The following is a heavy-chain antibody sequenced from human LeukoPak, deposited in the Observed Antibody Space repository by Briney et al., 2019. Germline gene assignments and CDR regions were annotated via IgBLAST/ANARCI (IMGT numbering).Heavy chain of an antibody. V-gene: IGHV4-59*01. CDR1: GGSISSYY. D-gene: IGHD5-12*01. CDR3: ARTTEGYAGGPGYSYYYYMDV. J-gene: IGHJ6*03. CDR2: IYYSGGT. Sequence: SETLSLTCTVSGGSISSYYWSWIRQPPGKGLEWIGYIYYSGGTSYNPSLKSRVTIPVETSKNQVSLKLRSVTAADTAMYYCARTTEGYAGGPGYSYYYYMDVWGKGTTVTISS.